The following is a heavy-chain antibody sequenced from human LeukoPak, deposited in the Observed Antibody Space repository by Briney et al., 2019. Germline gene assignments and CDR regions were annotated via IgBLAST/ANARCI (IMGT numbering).Heavy chain of an antibody. D-gene: IGHD2-8*01. Sequence: PSETLSLTCTVSGGSISSGGYYWNWIRQHPEKGLEWIGSIYYSGSTYYNPSLKSRVNVSVDTSENQFSLKLSSVAAADTAVYYCARLSLYGAHHYLDYWGQGTLVTVSS. CDR1: GGSISSGGYY. CDR3: ARLSLYGAHHYLDY. V-gene: IGHV4-31*03. CDR2: IYYSGST. J-gene: IGHJ4*02.